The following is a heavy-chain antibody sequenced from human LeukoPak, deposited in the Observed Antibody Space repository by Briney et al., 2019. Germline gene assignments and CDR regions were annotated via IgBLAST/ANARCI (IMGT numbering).Heavy chain of an antibody. V-gene: IGHV1-2*02. D-gene: IGHD3-10*01. CDR1: GYTFTGYY. J-gene: IGHJ4*02. Sequence: ASVKVSCKASGYTFTGYYMHWVRQAPGQGLEWMGWINPNSGGTNYAQKFQGRVTMTRDTSISTAYMELSRLRSDDTAVYYCARGGSGSYLDPNNPFAYWGQGTLVTVSS. CDR3: ARGGSGSYLDPNNPFAY. CDR2: INPNSGGT.